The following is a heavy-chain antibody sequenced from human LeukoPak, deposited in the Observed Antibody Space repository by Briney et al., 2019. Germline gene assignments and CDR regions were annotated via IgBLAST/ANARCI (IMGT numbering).Heavy chain of an antibody. CDR2: INPNSGGT. J-gene: IGHJ4*02. D-gene: IGHD2-2*01. CDR3: ARDVRYCSSTSCFDY. Sequence: ASVKVSCKASGYTFTGYYMHWVRQAPGQGLEWMGWINPNSGGTNYAQKSQGRVTMTRDTSISTACMELSRLRSDDTAVYYCARDVRYCSSTSCFDYWGQGTLVTVSS. CDR1: GYTFTGYY. V-gene: IGHV1-2*02.